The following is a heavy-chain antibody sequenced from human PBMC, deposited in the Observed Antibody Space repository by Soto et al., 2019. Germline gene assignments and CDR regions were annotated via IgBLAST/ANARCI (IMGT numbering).Heavy chain of an antibody. Sequence: GGSLRLSCAASGCTFGSHSIYGVRQAPGNGLEWVSSITSSNSMYYVDSVKGRFTISRDNAKNSVYLQMNSRRAEDTAVYYCAREGWKVVAATPNYYYYGMDVWGQGTTVTVSS. D-gene: IGHD2-15*01. V-gene: IGHV3-21*01. J-gene: IGHJ6*02. CDR2: ITSSNSM. CDR1: GCTFGSHS. CDR3: AREGWKVVAATPNYYYYGMDV.